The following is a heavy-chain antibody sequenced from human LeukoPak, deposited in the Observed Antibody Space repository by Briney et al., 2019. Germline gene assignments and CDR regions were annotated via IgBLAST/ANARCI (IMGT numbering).Heavy chain of an antibody. D-gene: IGHD3-22*01. J-gene: IGHJ4*02. Sequence: GGSLRLSCAASGFTFSSYAMSWVRQAPGKGLEWVSAISGSGGSTYYADSVKGRFTTSRDNSKNTLYLQMNSLRAEDTAVYYCAKGEHYYDSSGPFDYWGQGTLVTVSS. CDR1: GFTFSSYA. CDR2: ISGSGGST. V-gene: IGHV3-23*01. CDR3: AKGEHYYDSSGPFDY.